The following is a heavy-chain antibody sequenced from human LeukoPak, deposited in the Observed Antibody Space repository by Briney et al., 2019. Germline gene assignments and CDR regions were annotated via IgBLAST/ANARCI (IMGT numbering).Heavy chain of an antibody. D-gene: IGHD5-18*01. V-gene: IGHV1-69*04. J-gene: IGHJ6*02. Sequence: ASVKVSCKTSGGTFSSSAITSVRQAPGQGLEWMGRIIPVLNITTYAQKFQGRVTITADTSSSTVYMELSSLRSEETAVYYCAKDQGLTAPPPYGLDVWGPGNPGIVSS. CDR1: GGTFSSSA. CDR3: AKDQGLTAPPPYGLDV. CDR2: IIPVLNIT.